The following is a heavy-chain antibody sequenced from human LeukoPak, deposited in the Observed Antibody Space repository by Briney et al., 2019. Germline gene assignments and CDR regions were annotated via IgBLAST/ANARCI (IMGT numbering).Heavy chain of an antibody. D-gene: IGHD6-19*01. CDR3: AKGPLIEVAGTTWDD. V-gene: IGHV3-23*01. Sequence: GGSLRLSCEASRFSLSSHAMSWVRQAPGKGLEWVSAISGSGSNTYYADSVKGRFTISRDNSENTLYLQMSSLRVEDAAVYYCAKGPLIEVAGTTWDDWGQGTLVTVSS. CDR1: RFSLSSHA. J-gene: IGHJ4*02. CDR2: ISGSGSNT.